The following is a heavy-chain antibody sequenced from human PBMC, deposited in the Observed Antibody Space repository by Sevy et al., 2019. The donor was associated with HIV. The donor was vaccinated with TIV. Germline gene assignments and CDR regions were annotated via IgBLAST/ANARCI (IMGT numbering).Heavy chain of an antibody. V-gene: IGHV3-30*02. CDR1: GFSFRNYG. CDR2: VSNDGSNK. CDR3: AKNIWTGYYVPHGY. D-gene: IGHD3-9*01. Sequence: GGSLRLSCAASGFSFRNYGMHWVRRAPGKGLEWVAFVSNDGSNKDYADSVKGRFTISRDNSQNTLYLQVNNVRADDTAVFYCAKNIWTGYYVPHGYWGQGTLVTVSS. J-gene: IGHJ4*02.